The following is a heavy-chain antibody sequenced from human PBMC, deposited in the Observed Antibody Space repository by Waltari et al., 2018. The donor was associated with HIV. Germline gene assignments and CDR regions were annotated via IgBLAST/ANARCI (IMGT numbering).Heavy chain of an antibody. V-gene: IGHV3-23*01. CDR2: ISDRVVST. CDR1: GFTFSNYA. J-gene: IGHJ4*02. Sequence: EVQLLESGGGLVQPGGSLRLSCAASGFTFSNYAMNWVRQAPGKGLEWFSAISDRVVSTNYADPLKGRFTISRDNPKDTLYLQMNSLRAEDTAVYYCAKDLLGGGGGDYWGQGTLVTVSS. CDR3: AKDLLGGGGGDY. D-gene: IGHD2-15*01.